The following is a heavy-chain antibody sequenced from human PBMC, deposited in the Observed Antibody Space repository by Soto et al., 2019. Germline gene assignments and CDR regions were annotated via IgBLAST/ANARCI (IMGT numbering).Heavy chain of an antibody. CDR3: ASHWSGYSELYPYYYYYYGMDV. V-gene: IGHV1-69*13. J-gene: IGHJ6*02. D-gene: IGHD3-3*01. CDR2: IIPIFGTA. CDR1: GGTFSSYA. Sequence: SVKVSCKASGGTFSSYAISWVRQAPGQGLEWMGGIIPIFGTANYAQKFQGRVTITADESTSTAYMELSSLRSEDTAVYYCASHWSGYSELYPYYYYYYGMDVWGQGTTVTVS.